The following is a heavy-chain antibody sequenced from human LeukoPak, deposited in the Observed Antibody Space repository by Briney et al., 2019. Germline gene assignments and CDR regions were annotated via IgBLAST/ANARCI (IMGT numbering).Heavy chain of an antibody. J-gene: IGHJ3*02. CDR3: ATRNHLLGGYFNGAFDI. V-gene: IGHV1-24*01. CDR1: GYTLTELS. CDR2: FDREDGET. Sequence: ASVKDSCKVSGYTLTELSMHWVRQAPAKGLEWMGGFDREDGETIYAQRFQGRVTMTEDTSTDTAYMELSSLRSGDTAVYYCATRNHLLGGYFNGAFDIWGQGTLVTVSS. D-gene: IGHD1-14*01.